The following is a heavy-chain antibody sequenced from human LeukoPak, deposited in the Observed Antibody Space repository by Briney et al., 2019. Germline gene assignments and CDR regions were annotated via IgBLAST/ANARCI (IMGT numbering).Heavy chain of an antibody. J-gene: IGHJ4*02. D-gene: IGHD2-15*01. CDR1: GFTFSSYA. V-gene: IGHV3-30*04. CDR2: ISYDGSNK. Sequence: GRSLRLSCAASGFTFSSYAMHWVRQAPGKGLEWVAVISYDGSNKYYADSVKGRFTISRDNSKNTLYLQMNSLRAEDTAVYYCAKDTDKAKYYFDYWGQGTLVTVSS. CDR3: AKDTDKAKYYFDY.